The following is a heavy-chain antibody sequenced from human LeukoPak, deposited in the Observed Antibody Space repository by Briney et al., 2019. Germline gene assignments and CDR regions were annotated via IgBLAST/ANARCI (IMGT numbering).Heavy chain of an antibody. CDR2: INAGNGHT. V-gene: IGHV1-3*01. CDR3: AREGRGSGSYWFDY. J-gene: IGHJ4*02. CDR1: GYTFTTYA. Sequence: ASVKVSCKTSGYTFTTYAIHWVRQAPGQKLEWMGWINAGNGHTKYSEKFQGRVTITRDTSASTAYMELSSLRSEGTAVYHCAREGRGSGSYWFDYWGQGTLVTVSS. D-gene: IGHD3-10*01.